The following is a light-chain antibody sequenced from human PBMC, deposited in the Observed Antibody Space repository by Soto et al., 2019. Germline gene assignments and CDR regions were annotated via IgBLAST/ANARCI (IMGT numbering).Light chain of an antibody. V-gene: IGKV1-5*03. CDR1: QSIDSW. CDR2: AAS. Sequence: DIQMSQSPSTLSAFVGDRVTITCRASQSIDSWLAWYQHKPGKAPQVLIRAASILESGVPSRFSGSGSGTEFTLTINSLQPDDFATYYCQQYDGYPLTFGGGTKVEI. CDR3: QQYDGYPLT. J-gene: IGKJ4*01.